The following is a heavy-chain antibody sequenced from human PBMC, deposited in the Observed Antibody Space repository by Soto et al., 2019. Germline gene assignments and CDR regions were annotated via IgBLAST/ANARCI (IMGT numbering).Heavy chain of an antibody. CDR2: ISWNSGNI. J-gene: IGHJ3*02. CDR3: VKDGLTSVFGLVHDGSDI. V-gene: IGHV3-9*01. CDR1: GFSFGDYG. D-gene: IGHD3-3*01. Sequence: EVQLVESGGGLVQPGRSLRLSCVASGFSFGDYGMHWVRQAPGRGPKWVSGISWNSGNIGYAETVKGRFTISRDNAKNSLYLQMNSLRAEDTALYYCVKDGLTSVFGLVHDGSDIWGHGTMVTVSS.